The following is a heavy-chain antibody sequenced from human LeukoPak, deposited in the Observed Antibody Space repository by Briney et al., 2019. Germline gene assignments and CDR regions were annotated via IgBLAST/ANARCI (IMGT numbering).Heavy chain of an antibody. CDR1: GFTFSSYS. D-gene: IGHD2-8*02. J-gene: IGHJ5*02. V-gene: IGHV3-48*01. CDR2: ISSSSSTI. CDR3: ARDTGGRGWFDP. Sequence: GGSLRLSCAASGFTFSSYSMNWIRQAPGKGLEWVSYISSSSSTIYYADSVKGRFTISRDNAKNSLYLQMNSRRAEDTAVYYCARDTGGRGWFDPWGQGTLVTVSS.